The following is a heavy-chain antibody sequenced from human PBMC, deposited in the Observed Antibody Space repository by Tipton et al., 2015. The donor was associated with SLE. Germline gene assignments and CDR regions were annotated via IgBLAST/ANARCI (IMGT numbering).Heavy chain of an antibody. CDR3: AGALDTTMGPFDC. CDR1: GGSISSSSYY. Sequence: TLSLTCTVSGGSISSSSYYWGWIRQPPGKGLEWIGSIYYSGSTYYNPSLKSRVTISVDTSKNQFSLNLNSVTAADTAVYYCAGALDTTMGPFDCWGQGTLVTVSS. CDR2: IYYSGST. D-gene: IGHD5-18*01. V-gene: IGHV4-39*07. J-gene: IGHJ4*02.